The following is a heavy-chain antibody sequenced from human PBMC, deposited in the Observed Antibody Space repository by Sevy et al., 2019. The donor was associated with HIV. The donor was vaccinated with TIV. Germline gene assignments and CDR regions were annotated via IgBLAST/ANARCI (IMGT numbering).Heavy chain of an antibody. V-gene: IGHV3-9*01. Sequence: GGYLRLSCAASGFTFDDYAMHWVRQAPGKGLEWVSGISWNSGSIGYADSVKGRFTISRDNAKNSLYLQMNSLRAEDTALYYCAKDMSGSGKGMDVWGQGTTVTVSS. D-gene: IGHD3-10*01. CDR2: ISWNSGSI. CDR1: GFTFDDYA. CDR3: AKDMSGSGKGMDV. J-gene: IGHJ6*02.